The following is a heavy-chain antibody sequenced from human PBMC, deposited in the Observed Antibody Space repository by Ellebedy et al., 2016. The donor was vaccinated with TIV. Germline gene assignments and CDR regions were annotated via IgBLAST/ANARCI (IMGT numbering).Heavy chain of an antibody. Sequence: SETLSLTCSVFGVSFSVSSLSWIRQAPGKGLEWIAEIHQNETTDYNPSLEGRVTISQDTSKNQFSLKLSSVTAADTAVYYCAALQWLAPAWYFDLWGRGTLVTVSS. J-gene: IGHJ2*01. CDR2: IHQNETT. CDR3: AALQWLAPAWYFDL. D-gene: IGHD6-19*01. CDR1: GVSFSVSS. V-gene: IGHV4-34*01.